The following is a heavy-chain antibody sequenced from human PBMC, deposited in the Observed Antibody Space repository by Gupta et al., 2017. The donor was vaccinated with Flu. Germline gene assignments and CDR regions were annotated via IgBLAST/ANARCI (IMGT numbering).Heavy chain of an antibody. V-gene: IGHV4-39*01. D-gene: IGHD6-6*01. CDR3: ARQRLQLVNWFDP. CDR1: GDSVSNSYYY. Sequence: QLQLQESGPGLVKPAGTLSLPCTVSGDSVSNSYYYWGWIRQPPGKGLEWIGNIYYSGSTYYNPSLKSRVTIFVDTSKNQFSLRLKSVTAADTAVYFCARQRLQLVNWFDPWGQGTQVTVSS. J-gene: IGHJ5*02. CDR2: IYYSGST.